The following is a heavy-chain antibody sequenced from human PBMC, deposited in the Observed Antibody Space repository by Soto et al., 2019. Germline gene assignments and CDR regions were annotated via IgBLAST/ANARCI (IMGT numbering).Heavy chain of an antibody. J-gene: IGHJ6*02. Sequence: ASVKVSCKAFGYTFTSYGISWVRQAPGQGLEWMGWISAYNGNTNYAQKLQGRVTMTTDTSTSTAYMELRSLRSDDTAVYYCARDRMIVVAYYYYGMDVWGQGTTVTVSS. CDR3: ARDRMIVVAYYYYGMDV. D-gene: IGHD3-22*01. CDR1: GYTFTSYG. V-gene: IGHV1-18*01. CDR2: ISAYNGNT.